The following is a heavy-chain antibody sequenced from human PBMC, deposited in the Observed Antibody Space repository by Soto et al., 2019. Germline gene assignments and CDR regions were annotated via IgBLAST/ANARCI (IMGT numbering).Heavy chain of an antibody. D-gene: IGHD5-12*01. CDR2: ISAYNGKR. CDR3: ARGRIVASIHDACEI. CDR1: GYPFTSYG. V-gene: IGHV1-18*01. Sequence: QGQLLQSGDEVKTPGASVRVSCRASGYPFTSYGISWVRQAPGQGLEWVAWISAYNGKRDTAQKFQDRVTMTLDTSTDTAHMDVGDLTSADTAVYYCARGRIVASIHDACEIWGQGTKVTVSS. J-gene: IGHJ3*02.